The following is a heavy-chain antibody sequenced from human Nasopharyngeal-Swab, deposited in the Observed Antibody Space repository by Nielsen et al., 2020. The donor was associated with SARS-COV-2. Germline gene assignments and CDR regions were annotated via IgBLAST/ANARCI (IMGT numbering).Heavy chain of an antibody. V-gene: IGHV3-9*01. CDR2: ISWNSGSI. D-gene: IGHD1-26*01. J-gene: IGHJ6*02. CDR1: GFTFDDYA. CDR3: AGVGGMDV. Sequence: SLKISCAASGFTFDDYAMHWVQQAPGKGLEWVSGISWNSGSIGYADSVKGRFTISRDNAKNSLYLQMNSLRAEDTALYYCAGVGGMDVWGQGTTVTVSS.